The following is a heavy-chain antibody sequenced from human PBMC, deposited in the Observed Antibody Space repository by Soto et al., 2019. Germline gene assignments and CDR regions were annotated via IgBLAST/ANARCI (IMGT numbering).Heavy chain of an antibody. Sequence: PSETLSLTCTVSGGSISSSSYYWGWIRQPPGKGLEWIGSIYYSGSTYYNPSLKSRVTISVDTSKNQFSLKLSSVTAADTAVYYCARRGGSDWWFDPWGQGTLVTVSS. V-gene: IGHV4-39*01. CDR2: IYYSGST. J-gene: IGHJ5*02. CDR1: GGSISSSSYY. D-gene: IGHD1-26*01. CDR3: ARRGGSDWWFDP.